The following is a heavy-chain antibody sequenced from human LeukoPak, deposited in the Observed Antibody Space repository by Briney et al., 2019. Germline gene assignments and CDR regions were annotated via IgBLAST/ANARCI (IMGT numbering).Heavy chain of an antibody. V-gene: IGHV1-8*03. D-gene: IGHD3-22*01. CDR3: ARGTYYYDSSGYYRYRIFDY. J-gene: IGHJ4*02. CDR2: MNPNSGNT. CDR1: GYTFTSYD. Sequence: GASVKVSCKASGYTFTSYDINWVRQATGQGLEWMGWMNPNSGNTGYAQKFQGRVAITRNTSISTAYVELSSLRSEDTAVYYCARGTYYYDSSGYYRYRIFDYWGQGTLVTVSS.